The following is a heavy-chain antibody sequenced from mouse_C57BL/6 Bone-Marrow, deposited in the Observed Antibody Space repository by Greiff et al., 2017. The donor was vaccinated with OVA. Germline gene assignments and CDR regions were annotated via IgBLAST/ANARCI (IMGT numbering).Heavy chain of an antibody. D-gene: IGHD1-1*01. CDR1: GFTFSSYA. CDR3: ARDGAVVAHWYFDV. Sequence: EVQRVESGGGLVKPGGSLKLSCAASGFTFSSYAMSWVRQTPEKRLEWVATISDGGSYTYYPDNVKGRFTISRDNAKNNLYLQMSHLKSEDTAMYYCARDGAVVAHWYFDVWGTGTTVTVSS. CDR2: ISDGGSYT. J-gene: IGHJ1*03. V-gene: IGHV5-4*01.